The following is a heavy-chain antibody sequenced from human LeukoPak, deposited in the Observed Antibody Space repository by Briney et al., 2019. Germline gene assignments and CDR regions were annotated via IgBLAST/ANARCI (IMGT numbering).Heavy chain of an antibody. CDR1: GYTFTSYD. CDR2: MNPNSGNT. Sequence: ASVKVCCKASGYTFTSYDINWVRQATGQGLEWMGWMNPNSGNTGYAQKFQGRVTMTRNTSISTAYMELSSLRSEDMAVYYCARGLYSSGWYMGEYYFDYWGQGTLVTVSS. J-gene: IGHJ4*02. D-gene: IGHD6-19*01. V-gene: IGHV1-8*01. CDR3: ARGLYSSGWYMGEYYFDY.